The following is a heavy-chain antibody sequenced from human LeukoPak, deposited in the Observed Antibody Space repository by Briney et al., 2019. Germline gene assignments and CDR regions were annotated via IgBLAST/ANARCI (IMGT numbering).Heavy chain of an antibody. V-gene: IGHV3-7*03. CDR3: ASLWEFSRVLNWFDP. D-gene: IGHD1-26*01. CDR1: GFTFSSYW. Sequence: GGSLRLSCAASGFTFSSYWMSWVRQAPGKGLEWVANIKQDGSEKYYVDSVKGRFTISRDNAKNSLYLRMNSLRAEDTAVYYCASLWEFSRVLNWFDPWGQGTLVTVSS. CDR2: IKQDGSEK. J-gene: IGHJ5*02.